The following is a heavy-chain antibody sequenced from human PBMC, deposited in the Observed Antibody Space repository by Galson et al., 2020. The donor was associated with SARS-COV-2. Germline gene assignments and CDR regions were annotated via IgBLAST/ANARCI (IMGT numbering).Heavy chain of an antibody. CDR3: ARHFYDTTTYYYPRLGDAFDI. J-gene: IGHJ3*02. V-gene: IGHV4-59*01. Sequence: ASETLSLTCTVSGGSISSYYWSWIRQPPGKGLEWIGYIFYSGSTDYSPSLKSRVTISLDMSKNQFSLKLSSVTAADTAVYYCARHFYDTTTYYYPRLGDAFDIWGQGTLVTVSS. CDR2: IFYSGST. D-gene: IGHD3-22*01. CDR1: GGSISSYY.